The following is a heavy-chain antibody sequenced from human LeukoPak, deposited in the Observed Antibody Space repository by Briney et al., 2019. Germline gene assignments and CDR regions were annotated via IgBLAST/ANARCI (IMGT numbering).Heavy chain of an antibody. CDR1: GFTFSRHW. Sequence: GGSLRLSCAASGFTFSRHWMTWVRQAPGKGLEWVANIKEDGSEQYYVDSIKGRFTISRDNAKNSLYLQMSSLRAEDTAVYYCVRETVSVITDFDYWGQGTLVTVSS. CDR2: IKEDGSEQ. V-gene: IGHV3-7*01. J-gene: IGHJ4*02. D-gene: IGHD3-16*02. CDR3: VRETVSVITDFDY.